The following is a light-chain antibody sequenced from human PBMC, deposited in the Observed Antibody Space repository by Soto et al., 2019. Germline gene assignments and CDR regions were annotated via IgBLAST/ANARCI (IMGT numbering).Light chain of an antibody. V-gene: IGKV3-20*01. CDR2: GAS. Sequence: EIVLTQSPGTLSLSPGERATLSCRASQSVSSSYLAWYQHKPGQAPRLLIYGASSRATGIPDRFSGSGSGTDFTLTLSSLEPEDFAVYYGQQYGSSPHAFGQGTKLEIK. J-gene: IGKJ2*01. CDR3: QQYGSSPHA. CDR1: QSVSSSY.